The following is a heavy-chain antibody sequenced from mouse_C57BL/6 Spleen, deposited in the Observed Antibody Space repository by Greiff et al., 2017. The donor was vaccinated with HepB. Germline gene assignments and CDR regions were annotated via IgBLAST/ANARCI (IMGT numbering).Heavy chain of an antibody. CDR1: GYTFTSYW. Sequence: QVQLQQPGAELVRPGTSVKLSCKASGYTFTSYWMHWVKQRPGQGLEWIGVIDPSDSYTNYNQKFKGKATLTVDTSSSTAYMQLSSLTSEDSAVYYCARGGYSNYRHYFDYWGQGTTLTVSS. CDR3: ARGGYSNYRHYFDY. CDR2: IDPSDSYT. D-gene: IGHD2-5*01. V-gene: IGHV1-59*01. J-gene: IGHJ2*01.